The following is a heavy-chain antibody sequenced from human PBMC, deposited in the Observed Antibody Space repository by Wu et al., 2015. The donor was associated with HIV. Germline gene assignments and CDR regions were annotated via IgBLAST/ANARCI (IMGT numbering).Heavy chain of an antibody. CDR1: GYSFNDYD. D-gene: IGHD2-2*01. J-gene: IGHJ6*03. V-gene: IGHV1-18*01. CDR3: ARGENGRCSSTSCLYYYYYMDV. Sequence: QIQLMQSGPEVKKPGASVKVSCKTSGYSFNDYDINWVRQAPGQGLEWMGGLSGHKSDTNYTEGRISLTTDTSTRIAYMELRNLRSDDTAIYYCARGENGRCSSTSCLYYYYYMDVWGKGTTVTVSS. CDR2: LSGHKSDT.